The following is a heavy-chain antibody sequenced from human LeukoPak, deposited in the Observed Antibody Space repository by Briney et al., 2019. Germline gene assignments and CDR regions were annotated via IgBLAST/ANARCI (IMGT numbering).Heavy chain of an antibody. CDR1: GFTFNSYE. CDR2: ISSSGSTI. V-gene: IGHV3-48*03. J-gene: IGHJ4*02. D-gene: IGHD3-9*01. CDR3: ARNDILTGPYYFDY. Sequence: GGSLRVSCAASGFTFNSYEMNWVRQAQGKGLEWVSYISSSGSTIYYADSVKGRFTISRDNAKNSLYLQMNSLRAEDTAVYYCARNDILTGPYYFDYWGQGTLVTVSS.